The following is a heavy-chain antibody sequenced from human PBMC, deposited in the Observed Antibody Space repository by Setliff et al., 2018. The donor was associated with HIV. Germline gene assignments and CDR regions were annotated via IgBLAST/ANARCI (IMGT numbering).Heavy chain of an antibody. V-gene: IGHV1-18*01. CDR3: ARRGYSYDTSGYYYYFDY. CDR1: GYTFTKYG. CDR2: ISANNGNT. Sequence: ASVKVSCKTSGYTFTKYGITWVRQAPGQGLEWMGWISANNGNTNYAQKFQGRVTMTTDTATRTAYMELGNLRSDDTAVYYCARRGYSYDTSGYYYYFDYWGQGTLVTVSS. J-gene: IGHJ4*02. D-gene: IGHD3-22*01.